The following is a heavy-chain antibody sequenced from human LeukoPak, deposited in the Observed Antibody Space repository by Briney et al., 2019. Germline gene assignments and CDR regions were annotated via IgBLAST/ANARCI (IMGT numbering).Heavy chain of an antibody. CDR1: GFTFSNDW. D-gene: IGHD3-16*02. J-gene: IGHJ5*02. Sequence: PGGSLRLSCAASGFTFSNDWMHWVRQAPGKGLVWVSRINTDGSTTTYADSVKGRFTISRDNAKNTLYLQMNSLRVEDTAVYYCARSRGGSYHHWGQGTLVTVSS. CDR3: ARSRGGSYHH. V-gene: IGHV3-74*01. CDR2: INTDGSTT.